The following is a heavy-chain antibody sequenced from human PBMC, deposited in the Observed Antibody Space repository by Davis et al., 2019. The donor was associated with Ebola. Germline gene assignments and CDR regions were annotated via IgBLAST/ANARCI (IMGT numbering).Heavy chain of an antibody. CDR3: AKAGGHIVVVIAIGALDY. D-gene: IGHD2-21*01. Sequence: GGSLRLSCAASGFTFSSYAMSWVRQAPGKGLEWVSAISGSGGSTYYADSVKGRFTISRDNSKNTLYLQMNSLRAEDTAVYYCAKAGGHIVVVIAIGALDYWGQGTLVTVSS. CDR2: ISGSGGST. CDR1: GFTFSSYA. V-gene: IGHV3-23*01. J-gene: IGHJ4*02.